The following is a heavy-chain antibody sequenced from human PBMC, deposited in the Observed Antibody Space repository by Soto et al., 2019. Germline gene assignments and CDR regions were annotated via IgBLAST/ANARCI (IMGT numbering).Heavy chain of an antibody. CDR3: VREDILGVRSFDY. D-gene: IGHD3-9*01. CDR2: ISSGSKTI. Sequence: EVHLVESGGGLVQWGGSLRLSCAASGFTFSGYSANWVRQAPGKGLEWISYISSGSKTIYYADSVKGRFIVSRDNAKNSQYLQMSSLRDEDTAVYYCVREDILGVRSFDYWGQGTLVTVSS. V-gene: IGHV3-48*02. CDR1: GFTFSGYS. J-gene: IGHJ4*02.